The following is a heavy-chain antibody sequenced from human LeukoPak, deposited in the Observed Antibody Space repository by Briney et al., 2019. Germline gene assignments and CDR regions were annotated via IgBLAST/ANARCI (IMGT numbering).Heavy chain of an antibody. CDR1: GGSISSYY. Sequence: PSETLSLTCTVSGGSISSYYWSWIRQPPGKGLEWIGYIYYSGSTNYNPSRKSRVTISVDTSKNQFSLKLSSVTAADTAVYYCARQNYDFWSGWAVGFDYWGQGTLVTVSS. CDR3: ARQNYDFWSGWAVGFDY. D-gene: IGHD3-3*01. J-gene: IGHJ4*02. V-gene: IGHV4-59*08. CDR2: IYYSGST.